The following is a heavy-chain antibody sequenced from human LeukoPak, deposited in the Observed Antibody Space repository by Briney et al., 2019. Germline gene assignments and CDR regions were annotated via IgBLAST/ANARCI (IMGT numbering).Heavy chain of an antibody. J-gene: IGHJ4*02. CDR2: ITSSSSYI. D-gene: IGHD4/OR15-4a*01. CDR1: GFTFSIYT. V-gene: IGHV3-21*01. Sequence: GGSLRLSCVASGFTFSIYTMSWVRQAPGQGLEWVSSITSSSSYIYSADSVKGRLTISRDNAKNSLYLEMNSLRDEDTAVYYCARDLAWGAYWGQGTLVTVSS. CDR3: ARDLAWGAY.